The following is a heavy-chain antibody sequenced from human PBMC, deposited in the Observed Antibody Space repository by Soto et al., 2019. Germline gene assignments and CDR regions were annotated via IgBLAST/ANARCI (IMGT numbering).Heavy chain of an antibody. CDR3: ARGVTPYYFDY. V-gene: IGHV1-18*01. D-gene: IGHD4-4*01. J-gene: IGHJ4*02. CDR1: GYTLTSYG. Sequence: GASVKVSCKASGYTLTSYGISWVRQAPGQGLEWMGWISAYNGNKKYAQKLQGRVTMTTDTSTSTAYMELRSLTSDDTAVYYCARGVTPYYFDYWGQGTLVTVSS. CDR2: ISAYNGNK.